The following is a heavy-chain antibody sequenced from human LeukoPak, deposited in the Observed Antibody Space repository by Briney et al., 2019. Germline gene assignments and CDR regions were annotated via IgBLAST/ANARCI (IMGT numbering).Heavy chain of an antibody. J-gene: IGHJ4*02. V-gene: IGHV3-15*01. CDR2: IKSKTDGGTT. D-gene: IGHD4-23*01. CDR3: TTDWALYGGFDY. CDR1: GFTFSNAW. Sequence: GGSLRLSCAASGFTFSNAWMSWVRQAPGKGLEWVGRIKSKTDGGTTDYAAPVKGRSTISRDDSKNTLYLQMNSLKTEDTAVYYCTTDWALYGGFDYWGQGTLVTVSS.